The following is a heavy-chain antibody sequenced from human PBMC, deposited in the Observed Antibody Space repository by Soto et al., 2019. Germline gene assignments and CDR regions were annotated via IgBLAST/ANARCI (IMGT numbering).Heavy chain of an antibody. CDR3: ARGPGGFGDFSLDY. D-gene: IGHD3-10*01. CDR1: GGSINSYY. Sequence: QVQLQESGPGLVKPSETLSLTCTVSGGSINSYYWSWIRQPAGKGLEWIGRIYSGGSTNYNPSLKSRVTMSVDTSKNQFSLKVTSVAAADPAVYYCARGPGGFGDFSLDYWGQGTLVTVAP. J-gene: IGHJ4*02. CDR2: IYSGGST. V-gene: IGHV4-4*07.